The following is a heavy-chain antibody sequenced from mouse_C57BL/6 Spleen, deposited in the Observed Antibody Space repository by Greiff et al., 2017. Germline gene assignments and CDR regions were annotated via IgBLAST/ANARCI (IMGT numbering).Heavy chain of an antibody. D-gene: IGHD2-5*01. CDR2: IYPGDGDT. J-gene: IGHJ2*01. CDR3: AGYSNYSGYYFDY. V-gene: IGHV1-82*01. CDR1: GYAFSSSW. Sequence: VQLQQSGPELVKPGASVKISCKASGYAFSSSWINWVKQRPGKGLEWIGRIYPGDGDTNYNGKFKGKATLTADKSSSTAYMQLSSLTSEDSAVYFCAGYSNYSGYYFDYWGQGTTLTVSS.